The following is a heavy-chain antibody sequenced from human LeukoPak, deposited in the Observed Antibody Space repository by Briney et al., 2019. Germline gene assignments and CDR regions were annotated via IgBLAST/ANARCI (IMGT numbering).Heavy chain of an antibody. V-gene: IGHV1-69*06. CDR1: GGTFSSYA. Sequence: PVKVSCKASGGTFSSYAISWVRQAPGQGLEWMGGIIPIFGTANYAQKFQGRVTITADKSTSTAYMELSSLRSEDTAVYYCARSSIIAAAGPYYFDYWGQGALVTVSS. J-gene: IGHJ4*02. D-gene: IGHD6-13*01. CDR3: ARSSIIAAAGPYYFDY. CDR2: IIPIFGTA.